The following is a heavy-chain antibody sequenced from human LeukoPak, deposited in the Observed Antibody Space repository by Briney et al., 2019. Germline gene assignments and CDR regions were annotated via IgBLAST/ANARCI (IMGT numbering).Heavy chain of an antibody. D-gene: IGHD3-10*01. CDR3: AKDSSGRGYYGSGSIWAPREATFSYFDY. CDR1: GFTFSSYS. Sequence: GGSLRLSCAASGFTFSSYSMSWVRQAPGKGLEWVSVISGSGGSTYYADSVKGRFTISRDNSKNTLYLQMNSLRAEDTAVYYCAKDSSGRGYYGSGSIWAPREATFSYFDYWGQGTLVTVSS. V-gene: IGHV3-23*01. J-gene: IGHJ4*02. CDR2: ISGSGGST.